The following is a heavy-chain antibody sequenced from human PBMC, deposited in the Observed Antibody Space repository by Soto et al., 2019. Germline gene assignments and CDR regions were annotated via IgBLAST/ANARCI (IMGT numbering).Heavy chain of an antibody. J-gene: IGHJ4*02. D-gene: IGHD3-10*01. CDR1: GYTFTGYY. CDR3: ARLRYGSGSYLFDY. CDR2: INPNSGGT. V-gene: IGHV1-2*04. Sequence: QVQLVQSGAEVKKPGASVKVSRKASGYTFTGYYMHWVRQAPGQGLEWMGWINPNSGGTNYAQKFQGWVTMTRDTSISTAYMELSRLRSDDTAVYYCARLRYGSGSYLFDYWGQGTLVTVSS.